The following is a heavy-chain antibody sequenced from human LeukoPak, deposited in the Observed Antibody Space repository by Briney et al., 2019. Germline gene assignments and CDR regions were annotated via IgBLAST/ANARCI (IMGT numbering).Heavy chain of an antibody. J-gene: IGHJ4*02. D-gene: IGHD3-10*01. CDR3: ARGPYYYGSGSPSELDY. CDR2: IYTDGRT. CDR1: GFTVSNNY. Sequence: SGGSLRLSCAASGFTVSNNYMTWVRQAPGKGLEWVSVIYTDGRTHYADTVKGRFTISRENAKNSLYLQMNSLRAEDTAVYYCARGPYYYGSGSPSELDYWGQGTLVIVSS. V-gene: IGHV3-53*01.